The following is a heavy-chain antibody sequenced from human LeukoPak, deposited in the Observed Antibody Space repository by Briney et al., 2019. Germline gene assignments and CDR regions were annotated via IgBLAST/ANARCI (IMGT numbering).Heavy chain of an antibody. D-gene: IGHD3-3*01. Sequence: ASVKASCKASGYTFTSYYMHWVRQAPGQGLEWMGIINPSGGSTSYAQKFQGRVTMTRDTSTSTVYMELSSLRSEDTAVYYCARDWNFWSGYYHFDYWGQGTLVTVSS. J-gene: IGHJ4*02. CDR3: ARDWNFWSGYYHFDY. CDR1: GYTFTSYY. V-gene: IGHV1-46*01. CDR2: INPSGGST.